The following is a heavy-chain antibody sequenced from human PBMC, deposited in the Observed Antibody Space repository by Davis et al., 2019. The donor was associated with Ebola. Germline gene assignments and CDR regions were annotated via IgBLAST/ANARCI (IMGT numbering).Heavy chain of an antibody. Sequence: SVKVSCKASGYTFTSYYMHWVRQAPAQGLEWMGRIIPILDTPNYAQKFKGRVTITADESTNTAYMELSSLRSEDTAVYYCARRPSAVTGTILHGMDVWGQGTTVTVSS. D-gene: IGHD6-19*01. CDR2: IIPILDTP. CDR1: GYTFTSYY. V-gene: IGHV1-69*13. CDR3: ARRPSAVTGTILHGMDV. J-gene: IGHJ6*02.